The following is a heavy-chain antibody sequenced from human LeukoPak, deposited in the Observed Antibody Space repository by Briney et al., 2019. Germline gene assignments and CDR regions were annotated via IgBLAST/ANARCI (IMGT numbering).Heavy chain of an antibody. CDR3: ARDAGSVSFLPRWFDP. CDR2: INPNSGGT. V-gene: IGHV1-2*02. J-gene: IGHJ5*02. CDR1: RYTFTGYY. D-gene: IGHD4-11*01. Sequence: ASVKVSCEASRYTFTGYYMHGVRQAPGQGLEWMGWINPNSGGTNYAQKFQGRVTMPRDTSISTAYMELSMLRSDDTAVYYCARDAGSVSFLPRWFDPWGQGTLVTVSS.